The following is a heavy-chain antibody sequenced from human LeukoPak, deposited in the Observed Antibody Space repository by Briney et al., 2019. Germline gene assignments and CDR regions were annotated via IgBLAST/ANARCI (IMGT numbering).Heavy chain of an antibody. D-gene: IGHD3-10*01. V-gene: IGHV3-33*01. Sequence: GGSLRLSCAASGFTFSGYGMHWVRQAPGKGLEWVAVIWYDGSNKYYADSVKGRFTISRDNSKNTLYPQINSLRAEDTAVYYCARDRGFGELLSDYFYDYVMDVWGQGTTVTVSS. J-gene: IGHJ6*02. CDR3: ARDRGFGELLSDYFYDYVMDV. CDR1: GFTFSGYG. CDR2: IWYDGSNK.